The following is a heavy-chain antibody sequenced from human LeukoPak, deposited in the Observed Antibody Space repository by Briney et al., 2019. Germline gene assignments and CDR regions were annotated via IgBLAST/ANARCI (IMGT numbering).Heavy chain of an antibody. V-gene: IGHV1-18*01. Sequence: ASVKVSCMASGYTFTSYGISWVRKAPGQGLEWMRWIRAYNGNTNYAQKLQGRVTMTTDTSTSTAYLELRSLRSDDTAVYYCARDRRTLMAVGTRPNDYWCQGTLVTVSS. CDR2: IRAYNGNT. J-gene: IGHJ4*02. CDR1: GYTFTSYG. CDR3: ARDRRTLMAVGTRPNDY. D-gene: IGHD1-26*01.